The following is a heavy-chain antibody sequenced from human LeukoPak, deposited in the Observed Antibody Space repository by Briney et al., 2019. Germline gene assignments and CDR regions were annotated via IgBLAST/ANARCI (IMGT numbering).Heavy chain of an antibody. J-gene: IGHJ6*02. D-gene: IGHD3-10*01. V-gene: IGHV3-48*03. CDR3: ARDPTYYYGSGTYSHYYGMDV. CDR2: ISSSASTI. CDR1: GFIFSSYE. Sequence: GGSLRLSCAASGFIFSSYEVNWVRQAPGKGLEWVSYISSSASTIHYADSVKGRFTVSRDNAKNSLYLQMNSLRAEDTAVYYCARDPTYYYGSGTYSHYYGMDVWGQGTTVTVSS.